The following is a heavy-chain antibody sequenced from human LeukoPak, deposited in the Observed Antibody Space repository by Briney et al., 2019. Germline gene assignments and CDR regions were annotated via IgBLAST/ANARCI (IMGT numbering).Heavy chain of an antibody. V-gene: IGHV3-21*01. CDR2: IKSSSSYI. CDR1: GFTFSSYS. Sequence: GGSLRLSCAASGFTFSSYSMNWVRQAPGKGLEWVSSIKSSSSYIYYADSVKGRFTISRDNAKNSLYLQMNSLRVEDTAVYYCARGGAARPDFWGQGTLVTVSS. J-gene: IGHJ4*02. D-gene: IGHD6-6*01. CDR3: ARGGAARPDF.